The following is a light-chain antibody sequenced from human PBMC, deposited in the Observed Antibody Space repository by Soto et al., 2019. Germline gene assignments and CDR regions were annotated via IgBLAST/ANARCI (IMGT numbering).Light chain of an antibody. J-gene: IGKJ1*01. Sequence: ELTQSPGTLSLSPGERATLSCRASQTLSSRHLAWYQQKPGQAPRLLIYGSSSRATDIPDRFSGSGSGTDFIITISTLEPEDFAIYYCQQYGYSRTFGQGTKV. CDR1: QTLSSRH. CDR3: QQYGYSRT. V-gene: IGKV3-20*01. CDR2: GSS.